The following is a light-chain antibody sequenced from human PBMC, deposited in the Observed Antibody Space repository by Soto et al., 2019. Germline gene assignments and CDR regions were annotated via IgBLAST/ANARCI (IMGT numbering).Light chain of an antibody. V-gene: IGKV3-15*01. Sequence: EVVLTQSPDTLSVSPGERATLSCRASQSVSINVAWYQQTPGQAPRLLIYGASTRATGLPCRFSGGGSGTEFTLTISSLQSEDFAVYYCQQFDKWPYTFGQGTKLEIK. CDR2: GAS. CDR3: QQFDKWPYT. CDR1: QSVSIN. J-gene: IGKJ2*01.